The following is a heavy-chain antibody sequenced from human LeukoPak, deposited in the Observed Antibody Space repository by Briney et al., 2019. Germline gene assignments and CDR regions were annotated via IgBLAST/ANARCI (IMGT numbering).Heavy chain of an antibody. J-gene: IGHJ6*03. CDR3: ARHHPENYSSSWYPRYYYYYYMDV. Sequence: SETLSLTCTVSGGSISSSSYYWGWIRQPPGKGLEWIGSIYYSGSTYYNPSLKSRVTISVDTSKNQFSLKLSSVTAADTAVYYCARHHPENYSSSWYPRYYYYYYMDVWGKGTTVTISS. CDR2: IYYSGST. V-gene: IGHV4-39*01. CDR1: GGSISSSSYY. D-gene: IGHD6-13*01.